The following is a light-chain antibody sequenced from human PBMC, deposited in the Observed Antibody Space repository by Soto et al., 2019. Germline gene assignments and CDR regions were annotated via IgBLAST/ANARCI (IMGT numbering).Light chain of an antibody. CDR1: SSDVGGYNY. J-gene: IGLJ1*01. V-gene: IGLV2-14*01. CDR2: EVS. Sequence: QSVLTQPASVSGSPGQSITISCTGTSSDVGGYNYVSWYQQHPGKAPKLMIYEVSNRPSGVSNRFSGSKSGNTASLTISGLQAEDEADYYCSSYTSRNTLVFGNGTRSPS. CDR3: SSYTSRNTLV.